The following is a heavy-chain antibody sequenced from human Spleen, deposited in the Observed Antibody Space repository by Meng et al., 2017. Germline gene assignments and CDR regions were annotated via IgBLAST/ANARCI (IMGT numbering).Heavy chain of an antibody. CDR1: DGSMNSYY. CDR2: IHYSGSS. Sequence: SGTLSLTCSVSDGSMNSYYWSWMRQPPGRGLEWIGDIHYSGSSNYNPSLKSRVTISVDTSKNHFSLKLNSVTAADTAIYYCARENVGLIRYFDWSREDESTAHYYYGMDVWGQGTMVTVSS. D-gene: IGHD3-9*01. CDR3: ARENVGLIRYFDWSREDESTAHYYYGMDV. V-gene: IGHV4-59*01. J-gene: IGHJ6*02.